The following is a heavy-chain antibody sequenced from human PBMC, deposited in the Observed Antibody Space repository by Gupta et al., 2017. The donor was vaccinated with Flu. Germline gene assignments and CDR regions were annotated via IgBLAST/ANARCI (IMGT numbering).Heavy chain of an antibody. D-gene: IGHD5-12*01. CDR2: ISWNSGSI. V-gene: IGHV3-9*01. CDR1: GFTFDDYA. Sequence: EVQLVESGGGLVQPGRSLRLSCAASGFTFDDYAMHWVRQAPGKGLEWVSGISWNSGSIGYADSVKGRFTISRDNAKNSLYLQMNSLRAEDTALYYCAKDITRGGYDSYYYYGMDVWGQGTTVTVSS. J-gene: IGHJ6*02. CDR3: AKDITRGGYDSYYYYGMDV.